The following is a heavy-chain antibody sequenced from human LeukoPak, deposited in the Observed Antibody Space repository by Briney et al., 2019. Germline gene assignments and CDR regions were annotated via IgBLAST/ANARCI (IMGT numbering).Heavy chain of an antibody. CDR1: GFTFSSYS. Sequence: PGGSLRLSCAASGFTFSSYSMNWVRQAPGKGLEWVSSISSSSSYIYYADSVKGRFTISRDNAKNSLYLQMNSLRAEDTAVYYCATGELPRNWFDPWGQGTLVTVSS. J-gene: IGHJ5*02. CDR2: ISSSSSYI. CDR3: ATGELPRNWFDP. D-gene: IGHD7-27*01. V-gene: IGHV3-21*01.